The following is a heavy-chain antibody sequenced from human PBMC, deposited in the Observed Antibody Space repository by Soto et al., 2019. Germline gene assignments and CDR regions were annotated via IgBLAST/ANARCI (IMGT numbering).Heavy chain of an antibody. CDR3: ARDGAAAGTSKYGMDV. J-gene: IGHJ6*02. Sequence: QVQLVQSGAEVKKPGASVKVSCKASGYTFTSYGISWVRQAPGQGLEWMGWISDYNGNTNYAQKLQGRVTMTRDTSTSTAYMELRSLRSDDTAVYYCARDGAAAGTSKYGMDVWGQGTTVTVSS. CDR2: ISDYNGNT. D-gene: IGHD6-13*01. CDR1: GYTFTSYG. V-gene: IGHV1-18*01.